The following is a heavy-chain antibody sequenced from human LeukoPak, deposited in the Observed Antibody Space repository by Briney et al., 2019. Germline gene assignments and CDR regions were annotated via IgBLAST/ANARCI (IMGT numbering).Heavy chain of an antibody. CDR3: ARGGQLWSTYYYYGMDV. D-gene: IGHD5-18*01. J-gene: IGHJ6*02. V-gene: IGHV4-59*01. CDR1: GGSISSYY. Sequence: KASETLSLTCTVSGGSISSYYWSWIRQPPGKGLEWIGYIYYSGSTNYNPSLKSQVTISVDTSKNQFSLKLSSVTAADTAVYYCARGGQLWSTYYYYGMDVWGQGTTVTVSS. CDR2: IYYSGST.